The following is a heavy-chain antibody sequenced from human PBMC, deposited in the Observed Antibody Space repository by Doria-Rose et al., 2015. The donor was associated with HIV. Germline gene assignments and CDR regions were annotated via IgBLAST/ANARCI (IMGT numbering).Heavy chain of an antibody. V-gene: IGHV2-26*01. CDR2: IFSDDER. J-gene: IGHJ4*02. CDR1: GVSLSSPGMG. Sequence: QITLKESGPVLVKPTETLTLTCTVSGVSLSSPGMGVSWIRQPPGKALEWLANIFSDDERSYNTSLNSRLTISRGTSKSQVVLTMTDTDPVDTATYYCARIKSSRWYHKYYFDFWGQGTLVIVSA. CDR3: ARIKSSRWYHKYYFDF. D-gene: IGHD6-13*01.